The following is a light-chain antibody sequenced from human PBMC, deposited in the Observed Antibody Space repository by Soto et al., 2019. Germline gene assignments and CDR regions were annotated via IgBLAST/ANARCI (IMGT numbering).Light chain of an antibody. V-gene: IGLV3-25*02. J-gene: IGLJ3*02. Sequence: SYELTQPPSVSVAPGQTARITCGGNNIGSKSVHWYQQKPGQAPVLVIYKDSERPSGIPERFSGSSSGTTVTLTISGVQAEDEADYYCQSADSSGTYWVFGGGTKLTVL. CDR2: KDS. CDR3: QSADSSGTYWV. CDR1: NIGSKS.